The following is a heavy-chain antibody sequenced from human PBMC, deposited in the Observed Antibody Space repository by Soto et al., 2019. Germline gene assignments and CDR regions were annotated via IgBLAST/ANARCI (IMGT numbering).Heavy chain of an antibody. CDR2: IRSDGDRI. CDR3: VKDHPALEY. J-gene: IGHJ4*01. Sequence: EVQLVESGGGLVQPGGSLRLTCSASGFTFSDYAMHWVRQAPGKGLEYVSVIRSDGDRIYYADSVKGRFTISRDNSKNTLFLQMNSLGPDDTAMYYCVKDHPALEYWGHGTLVTVSS. V-gene: IGHV3-64D*06. CDR1: GFTFSDYA.